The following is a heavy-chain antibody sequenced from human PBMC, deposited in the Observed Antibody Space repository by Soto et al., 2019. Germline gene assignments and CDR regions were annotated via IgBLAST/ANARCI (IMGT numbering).Heavy chain of an antibody. CDR1: GFTFSSYG. J-gene: IGHJ6*02. Sequence: QVQLLESGGGVVQPGRSLRLSCAASGFTFSSYGMHWVRQAPGKGLEWVAVIWYDGSNKYYADSVKGRFTISRDNSKNSLYLQMNSLRAEDTAVYYCAREGISLPAYYYYGMDVWGQGTTVTVSS. CDR2: IWYDGSNK. V-gene: IGHV3-33*01. D-gene: IGHD3-3*02. CDR3: AREGISLPAYYYYGMDV.